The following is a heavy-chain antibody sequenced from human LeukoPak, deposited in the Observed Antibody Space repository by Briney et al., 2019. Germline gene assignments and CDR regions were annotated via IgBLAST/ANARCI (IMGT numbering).Heavy chain of an antibody. J-gene: IGHJ4*02. CDR2: INPSGGST. D-gene: IGHD3-3*01. Sequence: GASVKVSCKASGYTFTSYYMHWVRQAPGQGLEWMGIINPSGGSTSYAQKSQGRVTMTRDTSTSTVYMELSSLRSEDTAVYYCARDFGTYYDFWSGYFPKYYFDYWGQGTLVTVSS. CDR3: ARDFGTYYDFWSGYFPKYYFDY. V-gene: IGHV1-46*01. CDR1: GYTFTSYY.